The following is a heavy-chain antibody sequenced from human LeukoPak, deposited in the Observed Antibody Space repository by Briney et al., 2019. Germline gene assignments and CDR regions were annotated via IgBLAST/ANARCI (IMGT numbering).Heavy chain of an antibody. D-gene: IGHD3-9*01. CDR1: GGSFSGYY. CDR3: ARGATYYDILTGYSPHYFDY. Sequence: PSETLSLTCAVYGGSFSGYYWSWIRQPPGKGLEWIGEINHSGSTNYNPSLKSRVTISVDTSKNQFSLKLSSVTAADTAVYYCARGATYYDILTGYSPHYFDYWGQGTLVTVSS. J-gene: IGHJ4*02. V-gene: IGHV4-34*01. CDR2: INHSGST.